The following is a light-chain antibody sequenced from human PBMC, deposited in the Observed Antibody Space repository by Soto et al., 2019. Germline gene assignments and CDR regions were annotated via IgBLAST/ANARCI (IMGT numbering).Light chain of an antibody. J-gene: IGKJ1*01. CDR2: GAS. Sequence: EIVMTQSPATMSVSPGEKATLSCRASQSVGSKLAWYWQKPGQSPRLLIYGASTRATGVPARFSGGGSGTEFTLTISSLQAEDFANYYCQEYNNWPRTFGQGTKVDI. CDR1: QSVGSK. V-gene: IGKV3-15*01. CDR3: QEYNNWPRT.